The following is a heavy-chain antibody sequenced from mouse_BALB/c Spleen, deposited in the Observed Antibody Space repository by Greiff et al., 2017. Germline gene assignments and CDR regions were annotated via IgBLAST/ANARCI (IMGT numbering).Heavy chain of an antibody. J-gene: IGHJ4*01. CDR1: GYTFTSYV. D-gene: IGHD2-1*01. CDR3: ARWQLRYYAMDY. Sequence: VQLQQSGPELVKPGASVKMSCKASGYTFTSYVMHWVKQKPGQGLEWIGYINHYNDGTKYNEKFKGKATLTSDKSSSTAYMELSSLTSEDSAVYYCARWQLRYYAMDYWGQGTSVTVSS. V-gene: IGHV1-14*01. CDR2: INHYNDGT.